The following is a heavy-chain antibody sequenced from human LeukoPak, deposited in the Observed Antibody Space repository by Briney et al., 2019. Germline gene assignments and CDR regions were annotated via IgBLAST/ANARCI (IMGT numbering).Heavy chain of an antibody. D-gene: IGHD2-2*01. V-gene: IGHV1-2*06. Sequence: ASVKVSCKASGYTFTGYYMHWVRQAPGQGLEWMGRINPNSGGTNYAQKLQGRVTMTTDTSTSTAYMELRSLRSDDTAVYYCAREGCSSTSCYVGWPYYYYYGMDVWGQGTTVTVPS. CDR2: INPNSGGT. CDR1: GYTFTGYY. J-gene: IGHJ6*02. CDR3: AREGCSSTSCYVGWPYYYYYGMDV.